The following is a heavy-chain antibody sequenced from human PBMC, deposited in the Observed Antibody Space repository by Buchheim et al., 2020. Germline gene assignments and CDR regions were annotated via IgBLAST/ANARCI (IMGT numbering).Heavy chain of an antibody. CDR2: INHSGST. CDR1: GESFSGYY. J-gene: IGHJ6*02. CDR3: VASYYYYGMDV. V-gene: IGHV4-34*01. Sequence: QVQLQQWGAGLLKPSETLSLTCAVYGESFSGYYWSWIRQPPGKGLEWIGEINHSGSTNYNPSLKSRVTISVDTSKNQFSLKLSSVTAADTAVYYGVASYYYYGMDVWGQGTT.